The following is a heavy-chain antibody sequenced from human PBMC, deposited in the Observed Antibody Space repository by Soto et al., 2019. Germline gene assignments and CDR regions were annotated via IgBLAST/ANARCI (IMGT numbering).Heavy chain of an antibody. D-gene: IGHD1-26*01. CDR3: ARAPSGSYPEFDY. Sequence: GGSLRLSCAASGFISSSYTMHWVRQAPGKGLEWVGVITYDGSNQYYADSVKGRFTISRDNSRNMLFLQMNSLRPDDTAVYYCARAPSGSYPEFDYWGQGTLVTVSS. J-gene: IGHJ4*02. CDR2: ITYDGSNQ. V-gene: IGHV3-30-3*01. CDR1: GFISSSYT.